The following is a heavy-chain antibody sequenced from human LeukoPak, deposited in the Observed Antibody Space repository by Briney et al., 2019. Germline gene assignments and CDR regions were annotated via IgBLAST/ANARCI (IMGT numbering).Heavy chain of an antibody. CDR3: AREGSMVRGVGIFGFDY. CDR1: GYTFISYA. J-gene: IGHJ4*02. Sequence: ASVKVSCKSSGYTFISYAMHWVRQAPGQRLEWMGWMNAGNGNTKYSQKFQGRVTITRDTSASTAYMELSSLKSEDMAVYYCAREGSMVRGVGIFGFDYWGQGTLVTVSS. D-gene: IGHD3-10*01. CDR2: MNAGNGNT. V-gene: IGHV1-3*03.